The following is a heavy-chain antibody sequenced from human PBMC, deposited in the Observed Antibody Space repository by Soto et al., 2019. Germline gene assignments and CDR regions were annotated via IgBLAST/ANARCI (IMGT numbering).Heavy chain of an antibody. CDR1: GYTFTNNA. Sequence: QVQLVQSGAEVKKPGASVKVSCKASGYTFTNNAIHWVRQAPGQRLEWMGWINAANGNTKYSQKFQGRVTITRDTSASTAYMELSSLRSEDTAVYYCARDQGLCSCGSCWGYFDYWGQGTLVTVSS. D-gene: IGHD2-15*01. V-gene: IGHV1-3*01. J-gene: IGHJ4*02. CDR2: INAANGNT. CDR3: ARDQGLCSCGSCWGYFDY.